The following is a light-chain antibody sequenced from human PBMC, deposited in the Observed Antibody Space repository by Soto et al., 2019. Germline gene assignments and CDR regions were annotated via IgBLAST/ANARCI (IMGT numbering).Light chain of an antibody. V-gene: IGKV3-20*01. CDR3: QHYGGSPPRFT. CDR2: GAA. Sequence: EIVLTQSPGTLSLSPGQRATLSCRATQSVRSSDLAWYQQKPGQAPRLLIYGAANRATGIPDRFSGSGSGTDFTLTISRLEPEDFALYYCQHYGGSPPRFTFGPGTKVDF. J-gene: IGKJ3*01. CDR1: QSVRSSD.